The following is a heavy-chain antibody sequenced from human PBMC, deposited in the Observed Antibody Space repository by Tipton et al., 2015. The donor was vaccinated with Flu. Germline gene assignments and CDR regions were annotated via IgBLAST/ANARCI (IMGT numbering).Heavy chain of an antibody. CDR2: LSGSGSSI. CDR3: ARDSGYDYHFVMGV. V-gene: IGHV3-23*01. Sequence: SLRLSCAASGLTFSNYAMSWVRQAPGKGLEWVAGLSGSGSSIYYADSVKGRFTISRDNSKNMLYVQMNSLRAEDTAVYYCARDSGYDYHFVMGVWGQGTTVIVSS. J-gene: IGHJ6*02. CDR1: GLTFSNYA. D-gene: IGHD6-19*01.